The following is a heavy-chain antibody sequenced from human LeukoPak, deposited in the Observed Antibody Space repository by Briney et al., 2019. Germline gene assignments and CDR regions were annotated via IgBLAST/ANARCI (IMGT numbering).Heavy chain of an antibody. V-gene: IGHV3-66*01. CDR3: ARIISSWVYFDY. Sequence: GGSLRLSCAASGLTVSSNYMSWVRQAPGKGLEWDSVIYSGGSTYYADSVKGRFTISRDNSKNTLYLQMNSLRAEDTAVYYCARIISSWVYFDYWGQGALVTVSS. D-gene: IGHD6-13*01. CDR2: IYSGGST. J-gene: IGHJ4*02. CDR1: GLTVSSNY.